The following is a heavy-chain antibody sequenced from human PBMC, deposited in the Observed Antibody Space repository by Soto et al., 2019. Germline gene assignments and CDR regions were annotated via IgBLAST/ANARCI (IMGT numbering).Heavy chain of an antibody. Sequence: SETLSLTCTVSGGSISSSSYYWGWIRQPPGKGLEWIGSIYYSGSTYYNPSLKSRVTISVDTSKNQFSLKLSSVTAADTAVYYCAVVVAARYYYYSYMDVWGKGTTVTVSS. CDR1: GGSISSSSYY. D-gene: IGHD2-15*01. CDR3: AVVVAARYYYYSYMDV. J-gene: IGHJ6*03. V-gene: IGHV4-39*01. CDR2: IYYSGST.